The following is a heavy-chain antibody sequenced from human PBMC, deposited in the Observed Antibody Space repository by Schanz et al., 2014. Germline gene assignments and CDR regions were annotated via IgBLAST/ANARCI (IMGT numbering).Heavy chain of an antibody. CDR3: AIIGVMVAVAGTRADY. CDR1: GFTISSYS. V-gene: IGHV3-21*01. D-gene: IGHD6-19*01. Sequence: EVHLVESGGGLVKRGGSLRLSCEASGFTISSYSMNWVRQAPGKGLEWVSSISSSGSYIYYADSVKGRFSISRDNAKNSLFLQMNRLRAEDTALYYCAIIGVMVAVAGTRADYWGQGTLVTVSS. J-gene: IGHJ4*02. CDR2: ISSSGSYI.